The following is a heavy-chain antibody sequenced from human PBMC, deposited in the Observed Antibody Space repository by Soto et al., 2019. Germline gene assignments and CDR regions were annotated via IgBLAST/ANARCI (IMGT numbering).Heavy chain of an antibody. J-gene: IGHJ4*02. CDR3: ARHSAYCGGDCYFFFDY. Sequence: SETLSLTCTVSGGSISSYYWSWIRQPPGKGLEWIGYIYYSGSTNYNPSLKSRVTISVDTSKNQFSLKLSSVTAADTAVYYCARHSAYCGGDCYFFFDYWGQGTLVTVSS. V-gene: IGHV4-59*08. CDR1: GGSISSYY. D-gene: IGHD2-21*02. CDR2: IYYSGST.